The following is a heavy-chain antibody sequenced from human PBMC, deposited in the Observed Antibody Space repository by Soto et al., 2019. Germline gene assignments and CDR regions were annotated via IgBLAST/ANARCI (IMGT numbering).Heavy chain of an antibody. CDR3: VRQGIGNLHGLVDV. CDR1: SGPSSSHN. D-gene: IGHD1-1*01. CDR2: VYSTGGT. V-gene: IGHV4-59*08. J-gene: IGHJ6*02. Sequence: QVQLQQSGPGLVKPSETLSLTCSVSSGPSSSHNWGWIRQPPGRGLEWIGYVYSTGGTSSNPSLKRRVTKSADTSTNHISLTLTSVTAADTAVYYCVRQGIGNLHGLVDVWGQGTTVRVSS.